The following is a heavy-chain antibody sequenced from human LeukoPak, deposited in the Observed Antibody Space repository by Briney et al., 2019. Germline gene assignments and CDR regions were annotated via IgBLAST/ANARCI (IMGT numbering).Heavy chain of an antibody. Sequence: TGGSLRLSCAASGLRFSDYNMNWVRQAPGKGLEWLSYISSGSSVIYYADSVKGRFTVSRENVENSLYLQMNSLSVEDTAVYYCARDFEVPSAARDYLYDYYIYVWGKGNTVTFSS. CDR1: GLRFSDYN. CDR3: ARDFEVPSAARDYLYDYYIYV. V-gene: IGHV3-48*04. J-gene: IGHJ6*03. D-gene: IGHD6-25*01. CDR2: ISSGSSVI.